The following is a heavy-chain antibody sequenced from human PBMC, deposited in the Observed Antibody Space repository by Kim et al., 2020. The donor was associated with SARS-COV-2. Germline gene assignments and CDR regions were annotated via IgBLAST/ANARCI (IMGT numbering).Heavy chain of an antibody. D-gene: IGHD1-26*01. CDR3: VREKYYVWDV. Sequence: GGSLRLSCVASGFTFRDYYMSWIRQAPGKGLEWVAQISSSGSDTNYAESVKGRFTISRDNAKNSLYLQMNSLRVEDRAVYYCVREKYYVWDVWGQGTTVTVSS. CDR2: ISSSGSDT. J-gene: IGHJ6*02. CDR1: GFTFRDYY. V-gene: IGHV3-11*06.